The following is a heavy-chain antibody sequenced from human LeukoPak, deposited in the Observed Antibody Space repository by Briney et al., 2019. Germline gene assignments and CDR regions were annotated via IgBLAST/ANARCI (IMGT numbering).Heavy chain of an antibody. Sequence: GGSLRLSCAASGFAFNKFGIHWVRQAPGKGLEWVAYLKADGSNKKYAPSVKGRITISRDTSKKTVYLLIKTVRGDDTAIYYCAKDVRQDSGSEPDHWCQGPVVIVS. CDR3: AKDVRQDSGSEPDH. J-gene: IGHJ4*02. D-gene: IGHD3-22*01. CDR1: GFAFNKFG. V-gene: IGHV3-30*02. CDR2: LKADGSNK.